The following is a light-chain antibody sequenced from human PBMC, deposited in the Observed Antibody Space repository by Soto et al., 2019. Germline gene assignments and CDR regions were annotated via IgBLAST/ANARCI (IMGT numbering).Light chain of an antibody. J-gene: IGLJ1*01. CDR3: SSYTDSSNYV. CDR1: SSDLAIYNY. Sequence: QSVLTQPASVSGAPGQSIPISCTGTSSDLAIYNYVSWYQQQPGKAPKIMIYQVTNRPSGVSNRFSGSRSGNTASLTISGLQAEDEADYYCSSYTDSSNYVFGTGTTLTVL. V-gene: IGLV2-14*01. CDR2: QVT.